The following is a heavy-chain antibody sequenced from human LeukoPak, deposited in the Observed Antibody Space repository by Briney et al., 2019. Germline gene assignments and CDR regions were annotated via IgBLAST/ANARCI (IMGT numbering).Heavy chain of an antibody. CDR3: ARGALDAATPFDS. CDR1: GFTFSSYS. J-gene: IGHJ5*01. D-gene: IGHD2-15*01. V-gene: IGHV3-21*01. Sequence: GGSLRLSCAASGFTFSSYSMNWVRQAPGKGLEWVSSISSSSSYIYYADSLKGRFTISRDNAKKSVYLQMNSLRAEDTAVYYCARGALDAATPFDSWGQGTLVTVSS. CDR2: ISSSSSYI.